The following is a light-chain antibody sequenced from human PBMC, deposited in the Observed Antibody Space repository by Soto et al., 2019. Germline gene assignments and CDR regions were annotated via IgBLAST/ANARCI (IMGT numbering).Light chain of an antibody. J-gene: IGKJ1*01. CDR1: QSVSSSY. CDR2: GAS. Sequence: EIVLTQSPVTLSLSPGERATLSCRASQSVSSSYLAWYQQKPGQAPRLLIYGASSRATGIPVRFSGSGSGTDFTLTISRLEPEDFAVYYCQRYGTSTTFGQGTKVDIK. CDR3: QRYGTSTT. V-gene: IGKV3-20*01.